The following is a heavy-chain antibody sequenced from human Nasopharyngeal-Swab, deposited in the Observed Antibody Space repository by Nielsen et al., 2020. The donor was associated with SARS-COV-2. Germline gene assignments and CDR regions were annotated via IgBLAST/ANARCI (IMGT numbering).Heavy chain of an antibody. J-gene: IGHJ4*02. V-gene: IGHV3-74*01. CDR1: GYTFSSYW. CDR2: INIDGSRT. CDR3: VKHQGSSSDQ. Sequence: GESLKISCTASGYTFSSYWMHWVRQVPGKGLVWVSRINIDGSRTDYADSVRGRFTISRDNAKNTLYLQMNSLRVEDTALYYCVKHQGSSSDQWGQGTLVTVSS.